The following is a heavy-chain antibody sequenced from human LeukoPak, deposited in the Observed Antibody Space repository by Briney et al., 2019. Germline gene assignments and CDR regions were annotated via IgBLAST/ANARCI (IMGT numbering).Heavy chain of an antibody. V-gene: IGHV1-18*01. CDR3: ASSPSGSYSTFDY. Sequence: ASVKVSCKASGYTFTSYGISWVRQAPGQGLEWMGWISAYNGNTNYAQKLQGRVTMTTDTSTSTAYIELRSLRSDDTAVYYCASSPSGSYSTFDYWGQGTLVTVSS. D-gene: IGHD1-26*01. CDR1: GYTFTSYG. CDR2: ISAYNGNT. J-gene: IGHJ4*02.